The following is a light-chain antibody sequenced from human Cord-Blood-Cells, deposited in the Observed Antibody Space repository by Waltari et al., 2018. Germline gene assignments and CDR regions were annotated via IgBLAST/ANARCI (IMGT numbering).Light chain of an antibody. Sequence: SYELTQPSSVSVSPGQTARITCSGDVLAKKYARWFQQKPGQAPVLVIYKASERPSGIPERFSGSSSGTTVTLTISGAQVEDEAEYYCLLYYGGAWVFGGGTKLTVL. CDR2: KAS. CDR3: LLYYGGAWV. V-gene: IGLV3-27*01. J-gene: IGLJ3*02. CDR1: VLAKKY.